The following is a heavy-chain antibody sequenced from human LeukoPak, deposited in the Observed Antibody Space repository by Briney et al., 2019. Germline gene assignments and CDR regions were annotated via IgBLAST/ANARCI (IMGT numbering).Heavy chain of an antibody. CDR3: ARAPYGDYPPPADNWFDP. CDR2: ISGYNGNT. CDR1: GYTFTSYG. D-gene: IGHD4-17*01. Sequence: EASVKVSCKASGYTFTSYGISWVRQAPGQGLEWMGWISGYNGNTNYAQKLQGRVTMTTDTSTSTAYMELSRLRSDDTAVYYCARAPYGDYPPPADNWFDPWGQGTLVTVSS. J-gene: IGHJ5*02. V-gene: IGHV1-18*01.